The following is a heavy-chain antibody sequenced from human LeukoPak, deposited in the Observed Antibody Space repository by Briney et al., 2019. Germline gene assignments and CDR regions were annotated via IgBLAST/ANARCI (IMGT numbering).Heavy chain of an antibody. CDR3: ARDRSYGGNSRAFDI. V-gene: IGHV3-48*04. Sequence: GGSLRLSCAASGFTFSSYSMNWVRQAPGRGREWVSYISSSSGTIYYADSVKGRFTISRDNAKNSLYLQMNSLRAEDTAVYYCARDRSYGGNSRAFDIWGQGTMVTVSS. CDR2: ISSSSGTI. CDR1: GFTFSSYS. J-gene: IGHJ3*02. D-gene: IGHD4-23*01.